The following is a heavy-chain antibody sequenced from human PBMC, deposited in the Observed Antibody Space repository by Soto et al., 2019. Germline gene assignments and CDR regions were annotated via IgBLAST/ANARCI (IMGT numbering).Heavy chain of an antibody. V-gene: IGHV1-18*04. D-gene: IGHD3-9*01. J-gene: IGHJ6*02. CDR3: ARAYDILTIRHYYYYGMDV. CDR1: GYTFTSYG. Sequence: ASVKVSCKASGYTFTSYGISWVRQAPGQGLEWMGWISAYNVNTNYAQKLQGRVTMTTDTSTSTAYMELRSLRSDDTDVYYCARAYDILTIRHYYYYGMDVWGQGTTVTVSS. CDR2: ISAYNVNT.